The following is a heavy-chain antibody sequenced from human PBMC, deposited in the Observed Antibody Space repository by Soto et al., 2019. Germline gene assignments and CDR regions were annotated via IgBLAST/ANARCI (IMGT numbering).Heavy chain of an antibody. Sequence: EVQLLESGGGLVQPGGSLRLSCAASGFTFSSYAMSWVRQTPGKGLEWVSTLSGSGGTTYYADSVKGQFTISRDNSKSTLSLPVSGLSGGDPGVYYCAKGQGTYGHSWIGSWGQGSLVTVSS. CDR2: LSGSGGTT. D-gene: IGHD3-10*01. J-gene: IGHJ5*01. CDR1: GFTFSSYA. V-gene: IGHV3-23*01. CDR3: AKGQGTYGHSWIGS.